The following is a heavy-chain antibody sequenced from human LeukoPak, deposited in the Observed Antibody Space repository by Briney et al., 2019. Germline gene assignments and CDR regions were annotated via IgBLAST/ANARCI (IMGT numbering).Heavy chain of an antibody. CDR1: GFTFSSYA. Sequence: GRSLRLSCAASGFTFSSYAMHWVRQAPGKGLEWVAVISYDGSNKYYADSVKGRFTISRDNSKNTLYLQMNSLRAEDTAVYYCARIQGATVTNPDYWYFDLWGRGTLVTVSS. J-gene: IGHJ2*01. CDR2: ISYDGSNK. V-gene: IGHV3-30-3*01. D-gene: IGHD4-17*01. CDR3: ARIQGATVTNPDYWYFDL.